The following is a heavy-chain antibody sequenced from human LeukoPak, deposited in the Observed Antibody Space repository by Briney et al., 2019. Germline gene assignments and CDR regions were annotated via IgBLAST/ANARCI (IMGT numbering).Heavy chain of an antibody. CDR2: ISSSSSYI. CDR3: AREGGCNITSCLRGPFDY. J-gene: IGHJ4*02. Sequence: PGGSLRLSCAASGFTFSSYSMNWVRQAPGKGLEWVSSISSSSSYIYYADSVKGRFTISRDNAKNSLYLQMNNLRAEDTAVYYCAREGGCNITSCLRGPFDYWGLGTPVIVSS. D-gene: IGHD2-2*01. CDR1: GFTFSSYS. V-gene: IGHV3-21*01.